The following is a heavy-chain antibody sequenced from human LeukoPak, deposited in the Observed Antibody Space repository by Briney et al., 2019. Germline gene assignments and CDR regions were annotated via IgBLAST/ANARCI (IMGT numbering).Heavy chain of an antibody. CDR3: VRDSGGDAYNDYFDS. D-gene: IGHD5-24*01. CDR1: GFSFNTYA. Sequence: PGGSLRLSCAASGFSFNTYAMHWARQAPGKGLEYVSAISSNGDSTYYANSVKGRFTISRDNSEKTLFLQMGSLRAEDMAVYYCVRDSGGDAYNDYFDSCGQGTLVTVSS. J-gene: IGHJ4*02. CDR2: ISSNGDST. V-gene: IGHV3-64*01.